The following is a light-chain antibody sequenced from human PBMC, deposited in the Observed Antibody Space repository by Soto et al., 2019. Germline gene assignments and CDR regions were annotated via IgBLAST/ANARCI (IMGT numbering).Light chain of an antibody. Sequence: QSVLTQPASASGTPGQTVTIPCSGSSSNIGGNYVFWYQHLPGAAPKVLIYSDNQRPSAVPDRFSGSKSGTSASLAISGLQPEDEADYYCSSWDDNLDAWLFGGGTKLTVL. J-gene: IGLJ3*02. CDR2: SDN. V-gene: IGLV1-44*01. CDR1: SSNIGGNY. CDR3: SSWDDNLDAWL.